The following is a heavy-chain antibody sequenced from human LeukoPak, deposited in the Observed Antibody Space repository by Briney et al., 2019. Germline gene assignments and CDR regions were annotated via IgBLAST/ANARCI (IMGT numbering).Heavy chain of an antibody. CDR3: AKDQSAMVRGAYYFDY. V-gene: IGHV3-30*18. J-gene: IGHJ4*02. Sequence: QPGGSLRLSCAASGFIFSTYGMHWVRQAPGKGLEWVALMSYDGSTKYYGDSVKGRFTISRDNSKNTLYLQMNSLGAEDTAVYYCAKDQSAMVRGAYYFDYWGQGTLVTVSS. D-gene: IGHD3-10*01. CDR2: MSYDGSTK. CDR1: GFIFSTYG.